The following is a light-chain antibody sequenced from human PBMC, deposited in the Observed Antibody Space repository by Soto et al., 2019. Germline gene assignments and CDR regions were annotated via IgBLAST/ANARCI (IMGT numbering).Light chain of an antibody. V-gene: IGLV1-47*01. J-gene: IGLJ2*01. CDR2: ENN. Sequence: QSVLTQPPSASGTPGQTVTISCSGSNSNIASYSVYWYQQLPGTAPKLLIYENNQRPSGVPDRFSGSKSDTSASLAIAGLRSGDEADYFCAAWDDSLTILFGGGTKVIVL. CDR1: NSNIASYS. CDR3: AAWDDSLTIL.